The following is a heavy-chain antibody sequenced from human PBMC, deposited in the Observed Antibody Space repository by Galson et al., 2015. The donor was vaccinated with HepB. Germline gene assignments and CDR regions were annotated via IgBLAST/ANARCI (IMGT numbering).Heavy chain of an antibody. CDR2: IYHSGST. Sequence: SETLSLTCAVSGGSISSSNWWSWVRQPPGKGLEWIGEIYHSGSTNYNPSLKSRVTISVDKSKNQFSLKLSSVTAADTAVYYCARDRRRTTVTTIGLVGGSPCYGMDVWGQGTTVTVSS. D-gene: IGHD4-17*01. J-gene: IGHJ6*02. V-gene: IGHV4-4*02. CDR3: ARDRRRTTVTTIGLVGGSPCYGMDV. CDR1: GGSISSSNW.